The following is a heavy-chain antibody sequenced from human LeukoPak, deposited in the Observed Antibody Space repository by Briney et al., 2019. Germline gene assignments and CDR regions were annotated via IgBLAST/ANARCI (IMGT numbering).Heavy chain of an antibody. CDR2: TYYRSKWYN. CDR3: ARAGAYYYDSSGYYSSDY. Sequence: SQTLSLTCAISGDSVSSNSAAWNWIRQSPSRGLEWLGRTYYRSKWYNDYAVSVKSRITINPDTSKNQFSLQLNSVTPEDTAVYYCARAGAYYYDSSGYYSSDYWGQGTLVTVSS. CDR1: GDSVSSNSAA. D-gene: IGHD3-22*01. V-gene: IGHV6-1*01. J-gene: IGHJ4*02.